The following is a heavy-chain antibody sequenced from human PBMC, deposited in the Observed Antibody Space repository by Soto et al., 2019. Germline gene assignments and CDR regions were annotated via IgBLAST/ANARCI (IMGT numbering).Heavy chain of an antibody. V-gene: IGHV3-23*01. J-gene: IGHJ6*02. Sequence: GGSLRLSCAASGFTFSTYPMSWVRQAPGKGLEWVSGISGSGISTYYADSVKGRFTISRDNSKNTVFLQMNSLRDEDTAVYYCAKPPVITASYYYYDMDVWGQGTTVTVSS. CDR2: ISGSGIST. CDR1: GFTFSTYP. CDR3: AKPPVITASYYYYDMDV. D-gene: IGHD4-4*01.